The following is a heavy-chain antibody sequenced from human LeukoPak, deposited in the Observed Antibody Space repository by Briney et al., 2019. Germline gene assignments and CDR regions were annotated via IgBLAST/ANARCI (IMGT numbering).Heavy chain of an antibody. CDR3: AKVGYSSGWPDY. CDR1: GFTFSSYA. V-gene: IGHV3-9*01. CDR2: ISWNSGSI. J-gene: IGHJ4*02. Sequence: GGSLRLSCAASGFTFSSYAMSWVRQAPGKGLEWVSGISWNSGSIGYADSVKGRFTISRDNAKNSLYLQMNSLRAEDTALYYCAKVGYSSGWPDYWGQGTLVTVSS. D-gene: IGHD6-19*01.